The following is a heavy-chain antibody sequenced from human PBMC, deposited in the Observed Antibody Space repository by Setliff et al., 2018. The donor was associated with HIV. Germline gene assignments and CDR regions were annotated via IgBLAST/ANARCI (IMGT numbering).Heavy chain of an antibody. Sequence: SETLSLTCTVSGGSISSYYWSWIRQPPGKGLEWIGYIYTSENTNYNPSLKSRLTISVDTSKNQFSLKLSSVTAADTAVYYCARYTVGSVVDYWGPGTLVTVSS. D-gene: IGHD2-15*01. J-gene: IGHJ4*02. CDR1: GGSISSYY. CDR3: ARYTVGSVVDY. V-gene: IGHV4-4*08. CDR2: IYTSENT.